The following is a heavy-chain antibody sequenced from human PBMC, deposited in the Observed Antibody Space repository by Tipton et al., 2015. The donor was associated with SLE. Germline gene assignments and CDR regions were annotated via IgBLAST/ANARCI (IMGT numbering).Heavy chain of an antibody. CDR2: IRNRVNSYTI. CDR1: GFTFSDHY. CDR3: ARDRLAYDFWSGYPSYFDY. D-gene: IGHD3-3*01. Sequence: SLRLSCAASGFTFSDHYMDWVRQAPGKGLEWIGRIRNRVNSYTIEYAASVNGRFAISRDDSKNSLYLQMNSLTAEDTAVYYCARDRLAYDFWSGYPSYFDYWGQGTLVTVSS. V-gene: IGHV3-72*01. J-gene: IGHJ4*02.